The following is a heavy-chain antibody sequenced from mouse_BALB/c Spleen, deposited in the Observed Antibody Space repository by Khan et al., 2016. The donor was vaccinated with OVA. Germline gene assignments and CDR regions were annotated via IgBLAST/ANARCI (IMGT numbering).Heavy chain of an antibody. CDR2: ISYSGVA. D-gene: IGHD1-1*01. J-gene: IGHJ2*02. CDR1: GYSITSGYA. Sequence: EVQLQESGPGLVKPSQSLSLTCTVTGYSITSGYAWNWIRQFPGNKLEWMGYISYSGVASYNPSLKSRTSITRDTSKNQFFLQLNSLTTEDTATYYCARGNYYGYYFDYWGQGTSLPVSS. CDR3: ARGNYYGYYFDY. V-gene: IGHV3-2*02.